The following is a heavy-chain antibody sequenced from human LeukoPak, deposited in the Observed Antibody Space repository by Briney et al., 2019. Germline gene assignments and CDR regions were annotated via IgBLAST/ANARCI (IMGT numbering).Heavy chain of an antibody. V-gene: IGHV1-2*02. J-gene: IGHJ4*02. Sequence: ASVKVSCKASGYTFTGYYMHWVRQAPGQGLEWXXXINPNSGXTNXAQXXXXXVTXPRDXSISTAYMELSRLRSDDTAVYYCARGRIGQQLLVYFDYWGQGTLVTVSS. CDR2: INPNSGXT. CDR1: GYTFTGYY. D-gene: IGHD6-13*01. CDR3: ARGRIGQQLLVYFDY.